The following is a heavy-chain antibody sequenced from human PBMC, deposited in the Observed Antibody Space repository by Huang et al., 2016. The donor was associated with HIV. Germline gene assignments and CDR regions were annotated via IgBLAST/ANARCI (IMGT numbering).Heavy chain of an antibody. J-gene: IGHJ6*02. Sequence: EVQLVQSGAEVKKPGESLKISCKGSGYRFRSNWIGWVRQMPGKGLEWRGIIYPGDSDTRYGPSFQGQVTISADKSINTAYLQWSSLKASDTAMYYCARLIGSPSFYYGLDVWGQGTTVTVSS. CDR1: GYRFRSNW. CDR3: ARLIGSPSFYYGLDV. D-gene: IGHD3-10*01. CDR2: IYPGDSDT. V-gene: IGHV5-51*01.